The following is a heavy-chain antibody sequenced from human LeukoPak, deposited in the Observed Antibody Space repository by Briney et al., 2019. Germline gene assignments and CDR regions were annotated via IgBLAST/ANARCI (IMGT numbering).Heavy chain of an antibody. V-gene: IGHV3-30-3*01. CDR3: AKVLTRIVVVTSFDY. D-gene: IGHD3-22*01. Sequence: GRSLRLSCAASGFTFSPHAMHWVRQAPGKGLKWVAVISSDGSDKYYADSVQGRFTISRDNSKNTLYLQMNSLRAEDTAVYYCAKVLTRIVVVTSFDYWGQGTLVTVSS. J-gene: IGHJ4*02. CDR2: ISSDGSDK. CDR1: GFTFSPHA.